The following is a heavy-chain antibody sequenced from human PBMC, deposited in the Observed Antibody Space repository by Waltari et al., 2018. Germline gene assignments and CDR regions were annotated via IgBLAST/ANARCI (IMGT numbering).Heavy chain of an antibody. V-gene: IGHV2-5*01. CDR1: GFSLTTSGVG. CDR3: AHRRIVPAVSYCDH. CDR2: INNNGDT. Sequence: QITLKESGPALVKPTQTLTLTCAFSGFSLTTSGVGVAWIRQSPGRALEWLALINNNGDTTYSPSLPSRLPVATDTSRNQVVLTITNMDPVATGTYYCAHRRIVPAVSYCDHWGLGTLVTVSS. J-gene: IGHJ4*02. D-gene: IGHD2-2*01.